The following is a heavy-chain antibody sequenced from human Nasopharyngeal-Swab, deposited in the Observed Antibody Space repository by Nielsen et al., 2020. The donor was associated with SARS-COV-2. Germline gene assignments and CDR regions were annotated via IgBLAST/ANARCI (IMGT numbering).Heavy chain of an antibody. J-gene: IGHJ3*02. D-gene: IGHD5-24*01. V-gene: IGHV4-31*03. CDR1: GGSISSGGYY. CDR3: ARVEMATVSHAFDI. Sequence: SETLSLTCTVSGGSISSGGYYWSWIRQHPGKGLEWIGYIYYSGSTYYNPSLKSRVTISVDTSKNQFSLKLSSVTAADTAVYYCARVEMATVSHAFDIWGQGTMVTVSS. CDR2: IYYSGST.